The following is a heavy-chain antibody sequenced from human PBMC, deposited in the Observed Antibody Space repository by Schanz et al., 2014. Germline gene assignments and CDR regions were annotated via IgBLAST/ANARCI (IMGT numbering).Heavy chain of an antibody. CDR3: TRGGYSYALSAFDI. CDR1: GGTFSSYT. V-gene: IGHV1-69*02. CDR2: IIPVLNIA. D-gene: IGHD5-18*01. J-gene: IGHJ3*02. Sequence: QLQLVQSGAEVKKPGSSVKVSCKLSGGTFSSYTISWMRQAPGQGLEWMGKIIPVLNIATYAQRFQGRVSITADTSTNTAYMELSSLTSDDTALYYCTRGGYSYALSAFDIWGQGTMVTVSS.